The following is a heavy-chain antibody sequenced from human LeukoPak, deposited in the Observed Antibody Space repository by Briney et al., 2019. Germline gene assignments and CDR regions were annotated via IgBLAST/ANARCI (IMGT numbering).Heavy chain of an antibody. CDR3: AGPYDTSGHAFDY. CDR1: GFIFSDSA. CDR2: IRTNGNSYAT. V-gene: IGHV3-73*01. D-gene: IGHD3-22*01. J-gene: IGHJ4*02. Sequence: PGGSLRLSCAASGFIFSDSAMHWVRQAPGKGPEWVGRIRTNGNSYATAYAASVKGRFTISRDDSKNTAYLQMNSLKTEDTAVYYCAGPYDTSGHAFDYWGRGTLVTVSS.